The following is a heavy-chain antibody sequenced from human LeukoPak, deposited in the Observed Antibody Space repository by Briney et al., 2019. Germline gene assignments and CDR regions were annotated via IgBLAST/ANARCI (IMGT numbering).Heavy chain of an antibody. CDR3: VVITMIRGRDFDY. J-gene: IGHJ4*02. Sequence: GASVKVSCKVSGYTLTELSMHWVRQAPGKGLEWMGGFDPEDGETIYAQKFQGRVTMTEDTSTDTAYMELSSLRSEDTAVYYCVVITMIRGRDFDYWGQGTLVTVSS. CDR1: GYTLTELS. V-gene: IGHV1-24*01. D-gene: IGHD3-22*01. CDR2: FDPEDGET.